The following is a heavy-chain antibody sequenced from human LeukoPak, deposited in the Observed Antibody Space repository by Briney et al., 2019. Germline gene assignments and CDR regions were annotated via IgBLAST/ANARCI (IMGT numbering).Heavy chain of an antibody. CDR3: ARVKQRLGRLLGRDTTYYYFYHMDV. CDR2: IKEDGSEK. CDR1: GFTFNGYW. J-gene: IGHJ6*03. Sequence: GGSLRLSCAASGFTFNGYWMSWVRQAPGKGLEWVANIKEDGSEKYYVDSVKGRLTISRDNAKNSLYLQMNSLRAEDTAVYYCARVKQRLGRLLGRDTTYYYFYHMDVWGNGTTVTISS. D-gene: IGHD6-25*01. V-gene: IGHV3-7*01.